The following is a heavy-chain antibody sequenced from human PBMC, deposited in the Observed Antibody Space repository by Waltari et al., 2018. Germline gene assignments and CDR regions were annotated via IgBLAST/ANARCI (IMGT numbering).Heavy chain of an antibody. V-gene: IGHV1-2*06. Sequence: QVQLVQSGAEVKKPGASVKVSCKASGYTFPGYYMHWLRQAPGQGLEWMGRINPNSGGTNYAQKFQGRVTMTRDTSISTAYMELSRLRSDDTAVYYCARGGRGIVVVVAATAFSYWGQGTLVTVSS. D-gene: IGHD2-15*01. CDR3: ARGGRGIVVVVAATAFSY. CDR1: GYTFPGYY. CDR2: INPNSGGT. J-gene: IGHJ4*02.